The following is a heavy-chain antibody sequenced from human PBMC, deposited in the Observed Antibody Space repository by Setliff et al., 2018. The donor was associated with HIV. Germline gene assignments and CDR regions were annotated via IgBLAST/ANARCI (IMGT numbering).Heavy chain of an antibody. CDR2: INPRSGVT. CDR1: GYTFSDHY. Sequence: SVKVSCKSSGYTFSDHYIHWVRQAPGQGLQWMGWINPRSGVTKYAQRFQGRFIMTTDTTINTLYMELERLTSDDTALYYCARDSGTNDHFLSPYYGALDFWGLGTLVTVSS. CDR3: ARDSGTNDHFLSPYYGALDF. J-gene: IGHJ4*02. V-gene: IGHV1-2*02. D-gene: IGHD3-3*02.